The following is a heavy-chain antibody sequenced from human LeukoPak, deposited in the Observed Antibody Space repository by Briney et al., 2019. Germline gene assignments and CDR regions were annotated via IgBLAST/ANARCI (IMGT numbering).Heavy chain of an antibody. V-gene: IGHV4-59*01. CDR3: ARCHLGLQWYFDL. CDR1: GGSISSYY. Sequence: SETLSLTCTVSGGSISSYYWSWVRQPPGEGLEWVGYIYYGGSTNYNPSLKGRVTISVDTSKNQLSLKLSSVTAADTAVYYCARCHLGLQWYFDLWGRATLLTVS. CDR2: IYYGGST. D-gene: IGHD7-27*01. J-gene: IGHJ2*01.